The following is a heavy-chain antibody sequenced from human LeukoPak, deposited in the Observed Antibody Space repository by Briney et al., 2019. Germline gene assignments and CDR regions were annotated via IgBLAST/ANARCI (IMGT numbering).Heavy chain of an antibody. V-gene: IGHV1-69*13. D-gene: IGHD2-2*01. Sequence: SVKLSCTASGGTFSSYAISWVRQAPGQGLEWMGGIIPIFDTANYAQKFQDRITITADESTTTAYMELSSLRSEDTAVYYCARERLRYCSSTSCYFDYWGQGTLVTVSS. CDR1: GGTFSSYA. J-gene: IGHJ4*02. CDR2: IIPIFDTA. CDR3: ARERLRYCSSTSCYFDY.